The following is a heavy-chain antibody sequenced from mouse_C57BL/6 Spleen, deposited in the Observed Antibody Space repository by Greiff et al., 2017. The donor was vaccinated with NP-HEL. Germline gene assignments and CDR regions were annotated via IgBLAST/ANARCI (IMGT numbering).Heavy chain of an antibody. CDR2: IRSKSNNYAT. CDR3: VRDGYYCFAY. D-gene: IGHD2-3*01. CDR1: GFSFNTYA. V-gene: IGHV10-1*01. J-gene: IGHJ3*01. Sequence: EVNVVESGGGLVQPKGSLKLSCAASGFSFNTYAMNWVRQAPGKGLEWVARIRSKSNNYATYYADSVKDRFTISRDDSESMLYLQMNNLKTEDTAMYYCVRDGYYCFAYWGQGTLVTVSA.